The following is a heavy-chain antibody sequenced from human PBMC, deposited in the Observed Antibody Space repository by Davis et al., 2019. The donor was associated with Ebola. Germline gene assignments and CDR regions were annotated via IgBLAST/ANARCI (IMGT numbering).Heavy chain of an antibody. CDR3: ARDSTVTTSYAFDI. D-gene: IGHD4-17*01. CDR1: GGTFSSYA. V-gene: IGHV1-69*13. J-gene: IGHJ3*02. CDR2: IIPIFGTA. Sequence: SVKVSCKASGGTFSSYAISWVRQAPGQGLEWMGGIIPIFGTANYAQKFQGRVKITADESTSTAYMELSILRSEDTAVYYCARDSTVTTSYAFDIWGQGTMVTVSS.